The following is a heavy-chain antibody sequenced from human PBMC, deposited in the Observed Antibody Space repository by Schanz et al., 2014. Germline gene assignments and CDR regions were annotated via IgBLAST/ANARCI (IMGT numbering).Heavy chain of an antibody. D-gene: IGHD6-6*01. CDR2: IYYSGGT. Sequence: QVQLQQWGAGLLKPSETLSLTCDVYGGSFSGYFWSWIRQHPGKGLEWVGYIYYSGGTYYSPSLKSRVSISLDTSKNQFSLNLSSVTAADTAVYYCARDRLAAQGIDSWGQGTLVTVSS. CDR1: GGSFSGYF. CDR3: ARDRLAAQGIDS. V-gene: IGHV4-34*02. J-gene: IGHJ4*02.